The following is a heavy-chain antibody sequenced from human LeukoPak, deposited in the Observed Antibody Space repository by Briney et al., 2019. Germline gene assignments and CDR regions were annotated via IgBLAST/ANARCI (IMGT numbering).Heavy chain of an antibody. J-gene: IGHJ5*02. Sequence: PSETLSLTCTVSGGSISSSSYYWGWIRQPPGKGLEWIGSIYYSGSTYYNPSLKSRVTISVDTSKNQFSLKLSSVTAADTAVYYCARVPSLNMITFGGESRTWFDPWGQGTLVTVSS. D-gene: IGHD3-16*01. CDR1: GGSISSSSYY. CDR3: ARVPSLNMITFGGESRTWFDP. V-gene: IGHV4-39*07. CDR2: IYYSGST.